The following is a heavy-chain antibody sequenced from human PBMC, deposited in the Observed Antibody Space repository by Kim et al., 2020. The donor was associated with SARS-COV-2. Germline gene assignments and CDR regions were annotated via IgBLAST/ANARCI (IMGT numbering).Heavy chain of an antibody. J-gene: IGHJ4*02. V-gene: IGHV3-64*01. Sequence: GGSLRLSCAASGFTFSTYAMHWVRQAPGKGLEYVSAITSNGASTDYANSVKGRFTISRDNSRNTLYLQMGSLRAEDMAVYFCARGGGSSGFYHPHFDYWGQGTLVTVSS. CDR1: GFTFSTYA. CDR2: ITSNGAST. D-gene: IGHD3-22*01. CDR3: ARGGGSSGFYHPHFDY.